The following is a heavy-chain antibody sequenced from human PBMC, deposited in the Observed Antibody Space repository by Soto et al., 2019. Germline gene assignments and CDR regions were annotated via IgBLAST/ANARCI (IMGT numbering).Heavy chain of an antibody. CDR3: ARPVRGSPEDV. CDR1: GFTFSAYW. V-gene: IGHV3-7*05. D-gene: IGHD3-16*01. J-gene: IGHJ6*02. CDR2: IKTDGSEK. Sequence: EVQLVESGGGLVQPGGSLRLSCEASGFTFSAYWMGWVRQAPGTGLQWVATIKTDGSEKYYVDPVTGRFTISRDNDKNSLYLQLNTLRAEDTGVYYCARPVRGSPEDVWGQGTTVTVSS.